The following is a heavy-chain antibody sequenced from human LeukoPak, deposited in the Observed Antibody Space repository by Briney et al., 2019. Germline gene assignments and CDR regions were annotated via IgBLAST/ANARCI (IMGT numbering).Heavy chain of an antibody. CDR2: ISSGGGST. D-gene: IGHD1-1*01. Sequence: PGGSVRLSCAASGFTFSSYAMSWVRQAPGKGLEWVSAISSGGGSTYYADSVKGRFTISRDNSKNTLSLQMNSLRAEDTAVYYCAKAGSGYNFGGFVGGQGTLVTVSS. J-gene: IGHJ4*02. CDR3: AKAGSGYNFGGFV. CDR1: GFTFSSYA. V-gene: IGHV3-23*01.